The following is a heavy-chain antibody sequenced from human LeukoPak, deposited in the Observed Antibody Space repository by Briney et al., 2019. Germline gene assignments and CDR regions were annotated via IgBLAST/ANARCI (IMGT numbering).Heavy chain of an antibody. CDR3: ARVSSPWSPRDAFDI. D-gene: IGHD1-26*01. CDR1: GDSVSSNSAT. CDR2: TYYKSKWYN. Sequence: SQTLSLTCAISGDSVSSNSATWNWIRQSPSSGLEWLGRTYYKSKWYNDYAVSVKSRITINSDTSKNQFSLQLNSVTPEDTAVYYCARVSSPWSPRDAFDIWGQGTMATVSS. J-gene: IGHJ3*02. V-gene: IGHV6-1*01.